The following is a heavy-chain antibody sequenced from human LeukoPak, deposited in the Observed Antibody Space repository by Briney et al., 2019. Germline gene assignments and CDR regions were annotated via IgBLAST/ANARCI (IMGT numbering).Heavy chain of an antibody. CDR1: GYIFTSYG. V-gene: IGHV1-18*01. CDR2: ISVNSGIT. CDR3: ARDSATRINVFGRPRGDRGYNWLDP. J-gene: IGHJ5*02. Sequence: GASVKVSCKASGYIFTSYGVSWVRQAPGQGLEWVGWISVNSGITNYAQRLQGRVTMTTDTSTTTAYMELRSLRSDDTAVYYCARDSATRINVFGRPRGDRGYNWLDPWGQGTLVTVSS. D-gene: IGHD2-21*02.